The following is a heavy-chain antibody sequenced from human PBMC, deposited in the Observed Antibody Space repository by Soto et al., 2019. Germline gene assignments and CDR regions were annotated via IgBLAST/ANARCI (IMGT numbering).Heavy chain of an antibody. D-gene: IGHD4-17*01. CDR3: AKSSHGDRPPYYFDY. J-gene: IGHJ4*02. Sequence: GGSLRLSCAASGFTFSSYAMSWVRQAPGKGLEWVSAISGSGGSTYYADSVKGRFTISRDNSKNTLYLQMNSLRAEDTAVYYYAKSSHGDRPPYYFDYWGQGTLVTVSS. V-gene: IGHV3-23*01. CDR1: GFTFSSYA. CDR2: ISGSGGST.